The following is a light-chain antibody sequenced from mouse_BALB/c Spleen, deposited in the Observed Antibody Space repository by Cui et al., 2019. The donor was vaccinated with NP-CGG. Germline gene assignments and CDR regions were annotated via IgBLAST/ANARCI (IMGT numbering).Light chain of an antibody. CDR3: ALWYSNHWV. J-gene: IGLJ1*01. CDR1: TVVVTVYNH. CDR2: GTN. V-gene: IGLV1*01. Sequence: QAVVTQVPALTTSPGETVTLTCRSRTVVVTVYNHANWVKEKPDHLFTGLISGTNNRAPGVPARCSGSLIGDKAALTITGAQTEDEAIYFCALWYSNHWVFGGGTKLTVL.